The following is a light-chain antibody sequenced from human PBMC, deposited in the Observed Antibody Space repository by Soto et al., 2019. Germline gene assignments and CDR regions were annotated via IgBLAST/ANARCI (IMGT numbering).Light chain of an antibody. J-gene: IGKJ1*01. CDR3: QQRNNWPRT. V-gene: IGKV3-11*01. CDR1: QSIINN. CDR2: DAS. Sequence: TQSPSSLSASVGDRVTITCRASQSIINNLAWYQQKPGQVPRLLIYDASNRATGIPARFSGSGSETDFTLTISSLEPEDFALYYCQQRNNWPRTFGQGTKVDIK.